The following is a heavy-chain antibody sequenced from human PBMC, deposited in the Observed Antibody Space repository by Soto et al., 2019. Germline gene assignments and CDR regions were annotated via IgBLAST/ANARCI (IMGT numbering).Heavy chain of an antibody. CDR2: ISERGDTT. D-gene: IGHD1-1*01. V-gene: IGHV3-23*01. CDR1: GFTISSNA. Sequence: PGGSLRLSCAASGFTISSNAMYWVRQAPGKGLEWVSGISERGDTTHYADSVKGRFTISRDTSKNTLYLQLNTLRADDTAVYYCEKDKPGTTYFDYWGQGTLVTVSS. J-gene: IGHJ4*02. CDR3: EKDKPGTTYFDY.